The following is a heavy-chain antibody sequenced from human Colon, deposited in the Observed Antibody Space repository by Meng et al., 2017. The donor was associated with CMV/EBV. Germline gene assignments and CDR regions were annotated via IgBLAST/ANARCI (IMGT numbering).Heavy chain of an antibody. CDR3: ARERYDFWSGTLRIFDY. CDR1: GGSFSGYY. V-gene: IGHV4-34*01. D-gene: IGHD3-3*01. CDR2: ISHSGST. Sequence: SETLSLTCAVYGGSFSGYYWSWIRQPPGKGLEWIGEISHSGSTNFNPSLKSRVTISVDTSKNQFSLKLSSVTAADTAVFYCARERYDFWSGTLRIFDYWGQGTLVTVSS. J-gene: IGHJ4*02.